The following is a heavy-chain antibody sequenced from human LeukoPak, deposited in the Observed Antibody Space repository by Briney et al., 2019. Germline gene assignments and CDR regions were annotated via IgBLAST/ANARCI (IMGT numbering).Heavy chain of an antibody. CDR1: GFTLTSYR. J-gene: IGHJ4*02. CDR3: ARDTCSSTSCHFDY. CDR2: TNGDGSST. V-gene: IGHV3-74*01. Sequence: GGSLRLSCAASGFTLTSYRMHWVRQAPGKGLVWVSRTNGDGSSTSYADSVKGRFTISRDNAKNTLYLQMNSLRAEDTAVYYCARDTCSSTSCHFDYWGQGTLVTVSS. D-gene: IGHD2-2*01.